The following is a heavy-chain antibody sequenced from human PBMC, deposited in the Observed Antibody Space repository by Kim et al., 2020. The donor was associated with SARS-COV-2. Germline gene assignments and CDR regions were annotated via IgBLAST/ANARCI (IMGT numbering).Heavy chain of an antibody. Sequence: GGSLRLSCAASGFTFTSYAMSWVRQAPGKGLEWVSAISVSGGSTYYADSVKGRFIISRDNSKNTLCLQMNNLRAEDTALYYCAKDTRPSSWGQGTLVTVS. J-gene: IGHJ4*02. D-gene: IGHD2-2*01. CDR1: GFTFTSYA. V-gene: IGHV3-23*01. CDR2: ISVSGGST. CDR3: AKDTRPSS.